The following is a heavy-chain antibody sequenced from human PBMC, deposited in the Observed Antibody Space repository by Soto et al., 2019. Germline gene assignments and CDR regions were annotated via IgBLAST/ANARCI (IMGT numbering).Heavy chain of an antibody. CDR2: INPNSGGT. D-gene: IGHD5-12*01. CDR3: AKANSGDDDEFDY. CDR1: GYTFTGYY. V-gene: IGHV1-2*02. Sequence: SVKVCCKASGYTFTGYYMHWVRQAPGQGLEWMGWINPNSGGTNYAQKFQGRVTMTRDTSSSSAYMELSSLRSDDTAVYYCAKANSGDDDEFDYWGQGTPVTVSS. J-gene: IGHJ4*02.